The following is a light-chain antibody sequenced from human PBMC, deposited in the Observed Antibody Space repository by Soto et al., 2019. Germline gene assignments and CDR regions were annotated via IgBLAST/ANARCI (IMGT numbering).Light chain of an antibody. J-gene: IGKJ1*01. V-gene: IGKV3-20*01. CDR1: QTVGGSY. Sequence: EIVLTQSAGTLSLSPGERATLSCRASQTVGGSYLAWSQQKPGQAPRLLIYDASTRAAGVPDRFSGSGSGTDFSLTINRLEPEDFAVYYCQHYGSSPWTFGQGTKVEIK. CDR3: QHYGSSPWT. CDR2: DAS.